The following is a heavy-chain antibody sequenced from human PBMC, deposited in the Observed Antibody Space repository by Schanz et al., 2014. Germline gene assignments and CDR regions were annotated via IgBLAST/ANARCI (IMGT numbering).Heavy chain of an antibody. Sequence: EVQLLESGGGLVQPGGSLRLSCEASGFSFGNYGMSWVRQAPGKGLEWVSGFDAHDGRAYYADSAKGRFTISRDNSKSTLYVEMNSLRAEDTAVYFCAKIERNEDWGQGTLVTVSS. CDR2: FDAHDGRA. CDR1: GFSFGNYG. CDR3: AKIERNED. D-gene: IGHD1-1*01. J-gene: IGHJ4*02. V-gene: IGHV3-23*01.